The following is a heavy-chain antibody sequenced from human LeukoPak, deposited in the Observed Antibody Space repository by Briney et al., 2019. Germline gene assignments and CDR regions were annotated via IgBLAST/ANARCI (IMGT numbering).Heavy chain of an antibody. D-gene: IGHD6-13*01. J-gene: IGHJ6*02. CDR2: IIPILGIA. Sequence: ASVKVSCKASGGTFSSYAISWVRQAPGQGLEWMGRIIPILGIANYAQKFQGRVTMTTDTSTSTAYMELRSLRSDDTAVYYCARISNITSGSWYNYYYYGMDVVTDVWGQGTTVTVSS. CDR1: GGTFSSYA. V-gene: IGHV1-69*04. CDR3: ARISNITSGSWYNYYYYGMDVVTDV.